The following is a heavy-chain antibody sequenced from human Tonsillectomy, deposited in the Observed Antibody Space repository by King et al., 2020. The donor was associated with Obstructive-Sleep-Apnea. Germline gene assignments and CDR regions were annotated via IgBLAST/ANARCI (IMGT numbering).Heavy chain of an antibody. Sequence: VQLQESGPGLVKPSETLSLTCTVSGGSSSSYYWNWIRQPPGKGLEWIANIHHNGNTNYNPSLRSRVTKSLDTSKNQFSLKLSSVTAADTAVYYCGRESPIFNHFDLWGQGTLVTVSS. D-gene: IGHD3-9*01. CDR1: GGSSSSYY. J-gene: IGHJ4*02. V-gene: IGHV4-59*01. CDR2: IHHNGNT. CDR3: GRESPIFNHFDL.